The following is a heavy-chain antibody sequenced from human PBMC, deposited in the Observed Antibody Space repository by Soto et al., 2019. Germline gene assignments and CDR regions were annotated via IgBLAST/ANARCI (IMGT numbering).Heavy chain of an antibody. V-gene: IGHV3-30-3*02. Sequence: QVQLVESGGGVVQPGRSLRLSCAASGFTFSSYAMHWVSQAPGKGLEWVAVISYDGSNKYYADSVKGRFTISRDNSKNTLYLQMNSLRAEDTAVYYCASSDYGDVWGQGTMVTVSS. D-gene: IGHD4-17*01. CDR3: ASSDYGDV. CDR2: ISYDGSNK. J-gene: IGHJ3*01. CDR1: GFTFSSYA.